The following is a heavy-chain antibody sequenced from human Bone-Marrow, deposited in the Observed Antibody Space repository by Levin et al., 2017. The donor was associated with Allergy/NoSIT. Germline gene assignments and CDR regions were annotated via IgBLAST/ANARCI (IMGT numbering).Heavy chain of an antibody. D-gene: IGHD2-15*01. CDR1: GFTFSSYW. CDR2: INSDGSST. Sequence: GESLKISCAASGFTFSSYWMHWVRQAPGKGLVWVSRINSDGSSTSYADSVKGRFTISRDNAKNTLYLQMNSLRAEDTAVYYCARGVVVVAATPDFFDYWGQGTLVTVSS. V-gene: IGHV3-74*01. J-gene: IGHJ4*02. CDR3: ARGVVVVAATPDFFDY.